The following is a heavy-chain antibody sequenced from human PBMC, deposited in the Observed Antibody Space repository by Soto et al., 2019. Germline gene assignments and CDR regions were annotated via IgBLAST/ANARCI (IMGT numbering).Heavy chain of an antibody. CDR3: AKDQGIAVAGTDY. CDR1: GFTFSSYG. D-gene: IGHD6-19*01. V-gene: IGHV3-30*18. Sequence: GGSLSLSCAASGFTFSSYGMHWVRQAPGKGLEWVAVISYDGSNKYYADSVKGRFTISRDNSKNTLYLQMNSLRAEDTAVYYCAKDQGIAVAGTDYWGQGTLVTVSS. CDR2: ISYDGSNK. J-gene: IGHJ4*02.